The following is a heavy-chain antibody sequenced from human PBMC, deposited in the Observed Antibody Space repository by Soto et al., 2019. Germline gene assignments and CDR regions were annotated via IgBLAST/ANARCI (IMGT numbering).Heavy chain of an antibody. V-gene: IGHV3-66*01. J-gene: IGHJ3*02. CDR2: IYSGGST. CDR1: GFTVSSNY. CDR3: ARRFLEWLRQGNDAFDI. Sequence: EVQLVESGGGLVQPGGSLRLSCAASGFTVSSNYMSWVRQAPGKGLEWVSVIYSGGSTYYADSVKGRFTICRDNSKNTLYLQMNSLRAEDTAVYYCARRFLEWLRQGNDAFDIWGQGTMVTVSS. D-gene: IGHD3-3*01.